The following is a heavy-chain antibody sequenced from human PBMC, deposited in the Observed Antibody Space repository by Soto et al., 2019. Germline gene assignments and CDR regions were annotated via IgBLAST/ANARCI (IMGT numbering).Heavy chain of an antibody. CDR2: IWYDGSNK. CDR1: GFTFSSYG. J-gene: IGHJ6*03. Sequence: GGSLRLSCAASGFTFSSYGMHWVRQAPGKGLEWVAVIWYDGSNKYYADSVKGRFTISRDNSKNTLYLQMNSLRAEDTAVYYCARSSNDYYYYMDVWGKGTTVTVSS. D-gene: IGHD3-3*02. CDR3: ARSSNDYYYYMDV. V-gene: IGHV3-33*01.